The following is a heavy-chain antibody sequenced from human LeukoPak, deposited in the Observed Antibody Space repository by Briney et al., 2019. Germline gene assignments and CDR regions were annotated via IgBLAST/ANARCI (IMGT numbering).Heavy chain of an antibody. V-gene: IGHV3-7*01. Sequence: GRSLRLSCAASGFTFSSYWMGWVRQAPGKGLEWVANIKQDGGEKYYVGSVKGRFTVSRDNAKNSLYLQMNSLRAGDTAVYYCAREWNYYGSGIMDVWGKGTTVTVSS. CDR1: GFTFSSYW. CDR3: AREWNYYGSGIMDV. J-gene: IGHJ6*04. D-gene: IGHD3-10*01. CDR2: IKQDGGEK.